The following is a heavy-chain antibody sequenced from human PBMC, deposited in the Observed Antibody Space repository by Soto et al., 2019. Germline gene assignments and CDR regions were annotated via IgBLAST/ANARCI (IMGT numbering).Heavy chain of an antibody. CDR1: GYTFTSYD. V-gene: IGHV1-8*01. CDR3: ARGIQQDYGSGSYYNPHYYYYYYYMAV. J-gene: IGHJ6*03. D-gene: IGHD3-10*01. Sequence: ASVKVSCKASGYTFTSYDINWVRQATGQGLEWMGWMNPNSGNTGYAQKFQGRVTMTRNTSISTAYMELSSLRSEDTAVYYCARGIQQDYGSGSYYNPHYYYYYYYMAVWGKGTTVTVSS. CDR2: MNPNSGNT.